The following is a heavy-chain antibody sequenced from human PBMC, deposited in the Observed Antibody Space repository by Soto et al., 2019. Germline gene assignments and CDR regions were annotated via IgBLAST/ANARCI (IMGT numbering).Heavy chain of an antibody. V-gene: IGHV3-30-3*01. CDR3: ARNTMIAVSLYFDG. CDR1: GFTFSSYA. CDR2: ISYDGSNK. D-gene: IGHD3-22*01. J-gene: IGHJ2*01. Sequence: QVQLVESGGGVVQPGRSLRLSCAASGFTFSSYAMHWVRQAPGKGLEWVAVISYDGSNKYYADSVRGRFTISRDNSKNQLYLKTDSLRAEDTAVYYCARNTMIAVSLYFDGWCRGTLVTVS.